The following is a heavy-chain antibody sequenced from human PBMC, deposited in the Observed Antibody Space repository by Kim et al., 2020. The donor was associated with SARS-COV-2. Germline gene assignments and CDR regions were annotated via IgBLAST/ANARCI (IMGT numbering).Heavy chain of an antibody. D-gene: IGHD3-10*01. Sequence: GGSLRLSCAASGFTFSSYNMNWVRQSPGKGLEWVSSISSSSSYIYYADPVKGRFAISRDNAKNSLFLQMNSLRAEDTAVYYCARDEYGSGSYYPTTKVNYYYGMDVWGQGTTVTVSS. CDR3: ARDEYGSGSYYPTTKVNYYYGMDV. CDR1: GFTFSSYN. V-gene: IGHV3-21*01. J-gene: IGHJ6*02. CDR2: ISSSSSYI.